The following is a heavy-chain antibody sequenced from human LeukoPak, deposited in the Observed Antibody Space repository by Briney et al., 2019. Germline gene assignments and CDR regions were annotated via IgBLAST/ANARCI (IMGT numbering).Heavy chain of an antibody. CDR1: GGSISGYY. V-gene: IGHV4-59*01. Sequence: SETLSLTCTVSGGSISGYYWSWIRQPPGKGLEWIGYIYYSGSTHFNPSLKSRVTISVDTSKNQFSLKLTSVTAADTAVYYCARDMGSAAGHDYWGQGTLVTVSS. J-gene: IGHJ4*02. CDR3: ARDMGSAAGHDY. D-gene: IGHD6-13*01. CDR2: IYYSGST.